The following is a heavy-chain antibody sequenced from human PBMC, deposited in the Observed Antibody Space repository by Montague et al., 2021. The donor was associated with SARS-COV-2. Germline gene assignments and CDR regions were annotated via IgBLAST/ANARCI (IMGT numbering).Heavy chain of an antibody. V-gene: IGHV4-39*01. Sequence: SETLSLTCTVSGDSTSCPNCYWGWIRQAPGKGSDWIGTIYNSGTTYYNPSLKSRLTISIDTSKNQFSLKLTSVTAADTAVYYCARHRNYGGHYLDDGFDTWGQGTMVTVSS. D-gene: IGHD4-23*01. CDR1: GDSTSCPNCY. J-gene: IGHJ5*02. CDR3: ARHRNYGGHYLDDGFDT. CDR2: IYNSGTT.